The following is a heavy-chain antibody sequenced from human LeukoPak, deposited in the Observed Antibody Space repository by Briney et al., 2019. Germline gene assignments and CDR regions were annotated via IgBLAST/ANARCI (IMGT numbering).Heavy chain of an antibody. CDR1: GFTFSSYG. CDR2: ISYDGSNK. D-gene: IGHD1-26*01. Sequence: GGSLRLSCAASGFTFSSYGMHWVRQAPGKGLEWVAVISYDGSNKYYADSVKGRFTISRDNSKNTLYLQMNSLRAEDTAVYYCAKDGGGRSGSYFDYWGQGTLVTVSS. J-gene: IGHJ4*02. CDR3: AKDGGGRSGSYFDY. V-gene: IGHV3-30*18.